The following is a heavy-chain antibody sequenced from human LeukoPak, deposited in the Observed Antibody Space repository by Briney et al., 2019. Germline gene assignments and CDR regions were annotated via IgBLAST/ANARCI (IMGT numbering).Heavy chain of an antibody. CDR2: ISGPGGST. CDR3: AKGLTYNYAHQFDY. J-gene: IGHJ4*02. Sequence: GGSLRLSCAASGFTFSSYAMSWVRQAPGKGLEWVSGISGPGGSTYYADSVKGRFTISRDNSKNTLYLQMNSLRAEDTAVYYCAKGLTYNYAHQFDYWGQGTLVTVSS. D-gene: IGHD5-18*01. V-gene: IGHV3-23*01. CDR1: GFTFSSYA.